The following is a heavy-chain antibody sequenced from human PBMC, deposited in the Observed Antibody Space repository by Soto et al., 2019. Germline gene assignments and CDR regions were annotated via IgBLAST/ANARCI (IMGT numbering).Heavy chain of an antibody. CDR3: AIDTYDFWSGYMYYYYYGMDV. V-gene: IGHV3-21*01. CDR2: ISSSSSYI. J-gene: IGHJ6*02. CDR1: GFTFSSYS. Sequence: EVQLVESGGGLVKPGGSLRLSCAASGFTFSSYSMNWVRQAPGKGLEWVSSISSSSSYIYYADSVKGRFTISRDNAKNSLYLQRNSLRSEDTAVYYCAIDTYDFWSGYMYYYYYGMDVWGQGTTVTVSS. D-gene: IGHD3-3*01.